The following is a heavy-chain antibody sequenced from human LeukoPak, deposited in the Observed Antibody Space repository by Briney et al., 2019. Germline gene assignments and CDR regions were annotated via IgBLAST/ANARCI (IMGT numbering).Heavy chain of an antibody. CDR3: AKAYYYDSSGSLDY. J-gene: IGHJ4*02. CDR1: GFTFDGYG. V-gene: IGHV3-9*01. CDR2: ISWNSGSL. D-gene: IGHD3-22*01. Sequence: PGRSLRLSCAASGFTFDGYGMHWVRQVPGKGLEWVSGISWNSGSLGYADSVKGRFTISRDNAKNSLYLQMNSLRNEDTAFYYCAKAYYYDSSGSLDYWGQGTLVTVSS.